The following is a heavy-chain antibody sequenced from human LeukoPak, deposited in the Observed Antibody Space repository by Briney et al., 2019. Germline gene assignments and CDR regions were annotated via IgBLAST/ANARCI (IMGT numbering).Heavy chain of an antibody. D-gene: IGHD3-22*01. J-gene: IGHJ3*02. V-gene: IGHV3-23*01. CDR2: ISGGGSGT. Sequence: GGSLRLSYAPSGFTFSSYAMSWVRQAPGKGLEWVAVISGGGSGTYYADSVRGRFTISRDNSKNTVYLQMNSLRAEDTAIYYCAKAVGSSGYFSRDAFYIWGQGTMVTVSS. CDR3: AKAVGSSGYFSRDAFYI. CDR1: GFTFSSYA.